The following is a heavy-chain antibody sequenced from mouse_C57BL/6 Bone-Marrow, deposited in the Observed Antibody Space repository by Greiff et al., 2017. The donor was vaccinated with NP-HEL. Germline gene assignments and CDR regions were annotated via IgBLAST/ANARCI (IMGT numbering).Heavy chain of an antibody. J-gene: IGHJ2*01. V-gene: IGHV2-9-1*01. Sequence: VMLVESGPGLVAPSQSLSITCTVSGFSLTSYAISWVRQPPGKGLEWLGVIWTGGGTHYNSALKSRLSISKDNSKSQVFLKMNSLQTDDTARYYCARNFRYDGYFLDYWGQGTTLTVSS. CDR1: GFSLTSYA. CDR2: IWTGGGT. CDR3: ARNFRYDGYFLDY. D-gene: IGHD2-3*01.